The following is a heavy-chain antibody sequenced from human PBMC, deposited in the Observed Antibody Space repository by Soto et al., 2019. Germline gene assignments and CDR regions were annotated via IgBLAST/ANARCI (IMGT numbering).Heavy chain of an antibody. Sequence: PSQTLSLTCAISGDSVSNNRATLNLIMQSPSGGLEWLGRTHYRSKWISDYAMSVKSRISINPDTSKNLISLHLNSVTPEDTAVYYCARDPPDFNSGFDFWGQGTPVTVSS. CDR2: THYRSKWIS. CDR3: ARDPPDFNSGFDF. D-gene: IGHD1-26*01. J-gene: IGHJ4*02. V-gene: IGHV6-1*01. CDR1: GDSVSNNRAT.